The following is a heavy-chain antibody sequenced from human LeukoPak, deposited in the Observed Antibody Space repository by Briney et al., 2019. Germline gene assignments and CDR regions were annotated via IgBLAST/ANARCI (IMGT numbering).Heavy chain of an antibody. Sequence: SGTLSLTCDVSGASTSSSIWWSWVRQPPGKGLEWIGEIYHSGSTNYNSSLKSRVTISIDNSKNQFSLKLSSVTAADTAVYYCARGGSGSYYPFDYWGQGTLVTVSS. CDR2: IYHSGST. D-gene: IGHD3-10*01. J-gene: IGHJ4*02. CDR1: GASTSSSIW. V-gene: IGHV4-4*02. CDR3: ARGGSGSYYPFDY.